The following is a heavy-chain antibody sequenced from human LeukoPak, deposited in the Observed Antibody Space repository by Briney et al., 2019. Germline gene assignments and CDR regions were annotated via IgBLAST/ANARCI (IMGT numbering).Heavy chain of an antibody. CDR3: AIRSLSSSWDSFDY. CDR1: GCSISSYY. CDR2: VYYSGTT. Sequence: SETLSLTCTVSGCSISSYYWSWIRQPPGKGLEWIGCVYYSGTTNYNPSLKSRATISGDTSKNQFSLKLSSVTAADTAVYYCAIRSLSSSWDSFDYWGQGALVIVSS. D-gene: IGHD6-13*01. V-gene: IGHV4-59*01. J-gene: IGHJ4*02.